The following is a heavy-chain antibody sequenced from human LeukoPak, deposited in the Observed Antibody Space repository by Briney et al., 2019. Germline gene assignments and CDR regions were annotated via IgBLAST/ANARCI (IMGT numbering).Heavy chain of an antibody. D-gene: IGHD5-24*01. Sequence: PSQTLSLTCTVSGGSISSGGYYWSWIRQPPGKGLEWIGYIYYSGSTNYNPSLKSRVTISVDTSKNQFSLKLSSVTAADTAVYYCARRGDGYNWPYFDYWGQGTLVTVSS. V-gene: IGHV4-61*08. J-gene: IGHJ4*02. CDR2: IYYSGST. CDR3: ARRGDGYNWPYFDY. CDR1: GGSISSGGYY.